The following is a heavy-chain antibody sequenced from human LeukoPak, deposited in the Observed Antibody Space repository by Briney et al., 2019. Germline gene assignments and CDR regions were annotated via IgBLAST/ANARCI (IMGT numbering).Heavy chain of an antibody. Sequence: ASVKVSCKASGYTFTSYTISWVRQAPGQALEWMGWISTYTRNTNYAQNLQGRVTMTTDTSTTTAYMELRNLRSDDTAVYYGARLHSSGYYYWGQGTLVTVSS. V-gene: IGHV1-18*04. CDR1: GYTFTSYT. J-gene: IGHJ4*02. D-gene: IGHD3-22*01. CDR3: ARLHSSGYYY. CDR2: ISTYTRNT.